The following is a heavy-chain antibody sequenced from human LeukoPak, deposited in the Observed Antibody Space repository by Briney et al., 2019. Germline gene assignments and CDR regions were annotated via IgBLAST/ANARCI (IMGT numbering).Heavy chain of an antibody. CDR3: VKDLKEMDV. CDR2: ISGSGDGT. CDR1: GFTFSTYA. Sequence: PGGSLRLSCAASGFTFSTYAMSWVRQAPGKGLEWVSTISGSGDGTYYADSVKGRFTISRDNSKNTLYLQMNSLRAEDTAVYYCVKDLKEMDVWGQGTTVTVSS. J-gene: IGHJ6*02. V-gene: IGHV3-23*01.